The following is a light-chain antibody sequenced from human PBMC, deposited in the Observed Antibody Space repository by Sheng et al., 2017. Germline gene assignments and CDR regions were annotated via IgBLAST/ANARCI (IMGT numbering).Light chain of an antibody. CDR1: QSIGDY. J-gene: IGKJ2*04. CDR2: RAS. Sequence: DIQMTQSPSNMSASVGDRVIITCRASQSIGDYVAWYQQKPGRAPNVLIYRASTLQSGVSSRFSGSGSGTEFTLTISSLQPDDFATYYCQQCNGFSRSFGQGTRLEI. CDR3: QQCNGFSRS. V-gene: IGKV1-5*03.